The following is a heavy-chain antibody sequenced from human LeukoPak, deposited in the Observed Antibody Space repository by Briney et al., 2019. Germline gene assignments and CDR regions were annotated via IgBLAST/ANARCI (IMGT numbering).Heavy chain of an antibody. V-gene: IGHV4-4*07. CDR2: IYTSGST. Sequence: SETLSLTCTVSGGSINIYYWSWIRQPAGKGLEWIGRIYTSGSTNYNPSLKSRVTMSVDTSKNQFSLKMRAVTAADTAVYYCARSEINDYSRYWGQGTLVTVPS. CDR1: GGSINIYY. CDR3: ARSEINDYSRY. J-gene: IGHJ4*02. D-gene: IGHD4-11*01.